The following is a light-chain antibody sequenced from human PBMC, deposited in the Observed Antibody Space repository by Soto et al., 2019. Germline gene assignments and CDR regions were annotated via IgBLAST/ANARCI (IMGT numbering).Light chain of an antibody. CDR2: HVT. CDR3: CSYTTSNTFV. J-gene: IGLJ1*01. CDR1: SSDVGAYNY. V-gene: IGLV2-14*01. Sequence: QSVLTQPASVSGSLGQSITISCSGTSSDVGAYNYVSWYQQYPGKAPKLMIYHVTDRXSGVXNRFSGSKSGNTASLTISGXXXXXEADYYCCSYTTSNTFVFGTGTKVTVL.